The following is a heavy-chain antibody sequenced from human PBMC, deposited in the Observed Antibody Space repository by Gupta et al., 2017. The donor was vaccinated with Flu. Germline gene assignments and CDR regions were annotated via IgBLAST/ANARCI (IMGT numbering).Heavy chain of an antibody. CDR3: VRDPGLPGYNWFFDF. J-gene: IGHJ2*01. V-gene: IGHV1-2*02. CDR2: INPKSKRGDT. Sequence: QVQLVQSGAEVKKPGASVRVSCKASGYTFIANYIHWVRQAPGQGLEWMGWINPKSKRGDTKFAQKFQGRVTMTRDTSTSTVYMEVNRLTSDDTAVYYCVRDPGLPGYNWFFDFWGRGTLVTVSS. D-gene: IGHD5-18*01. CDR1: GYTFIANY.